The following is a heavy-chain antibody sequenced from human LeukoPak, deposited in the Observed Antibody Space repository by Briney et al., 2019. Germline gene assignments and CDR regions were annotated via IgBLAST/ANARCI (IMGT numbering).Heavy chain of an antibody. V-gene: IGHV3-23*01. CDR1: GFTFSSYA. J-gene: IGHJ4*02. D-gene: IGHD1-26*01. Sequence: GGSLRLSCAASGFTFSSYAMSWVRQAPGKGLEWVSAISGSGGSTYYADSVKGRFTISRGNSKNTLYLQMNSLRAEDTAVYYCAKPHWSGSYYLIGYWGQGTLVTVSS. CDR2: ISGSGGST. CDR3: AKPHWSGSYYLIGY.